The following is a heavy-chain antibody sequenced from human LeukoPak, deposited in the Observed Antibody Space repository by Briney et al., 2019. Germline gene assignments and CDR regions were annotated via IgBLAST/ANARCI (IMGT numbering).Heavy chain of an antibody. D-gene: IGHD3-22*01. Sequence: ASVKVSCKASGYTFTSYGISWVRQAPGQGLEWMGWISAYNGNTDYAQKLQGRVTMTTDTSTSTVYMELRSLRSDDTAVYYCARGSPPRRNYDSRGYYSYYFDYWGQGTLVTVSS. CDR2: ISAYNGNT. J-gene: IGHJ4*02. V-gene: IGHV1-18*01. CDR1: GYTFTSYG. CDR3: ARGSPPRRNYDSRGYYSYYFDY.